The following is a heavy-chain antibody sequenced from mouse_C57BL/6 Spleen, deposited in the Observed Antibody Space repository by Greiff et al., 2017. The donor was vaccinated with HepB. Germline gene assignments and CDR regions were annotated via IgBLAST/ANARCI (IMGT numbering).Heavy chain of an antibody. CDR3: VRDGSSYRYFDV. V-gene: IGHV10-3*01. D-gene: IGHD1-1*01. CDR2: IRSKSSNYAT. CDR1: GFTFNTYA. J-gene: IGHJ1*03. Sequence: EVQVVESGGGLVQPKGSLKLSCAASGFTFNTYAMHWVRQAPGKGLEWVARIRSKSSNYATYYADSVKDRFTISRDDSQSLLYLQMNNLKTEDTAMYYCVRDGSSYRYFDVWGTGTTVTVSS.